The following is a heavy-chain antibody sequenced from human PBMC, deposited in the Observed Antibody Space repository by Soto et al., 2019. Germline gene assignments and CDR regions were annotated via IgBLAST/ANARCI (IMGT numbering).Heavy chain of an antibody. Sequence: PSETLSLTCTVSGGSISSYYWSWIRQPPGKGLEWIGYIYYSGSTNYNPSLKSRVTISVDTSKNQFSLKLSSVTAADTAVYYCARDSSVGNLDYWGQGTLVTVSS. CDR3: ARDSSVGNLDY. CDR2: IYYSGST. D-gene: IGHD4-4*01. CDR1: GGSISSYY. J-gene: IGHJ4*02. V-gene: IGHV4-59*01.